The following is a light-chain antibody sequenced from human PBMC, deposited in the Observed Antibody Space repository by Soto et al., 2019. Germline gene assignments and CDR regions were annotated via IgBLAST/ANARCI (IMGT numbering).Light chain of an antibody. Sequence: DIQMTQSPSTLSASVGDTVTITCRASQSLSNWLAWYQQKPGKAPKLLIYEASSLESGVPSRFSDSGSGTEFTLTISSLQPDDFAIYYCQQYNSYSTFGQGTKVEI. CDR1: QSLSNW. CDR3: QQYNSYST. V-gene: IGKV1-5*03. CDR2: EAS. J-gene: IGKJ1*01.